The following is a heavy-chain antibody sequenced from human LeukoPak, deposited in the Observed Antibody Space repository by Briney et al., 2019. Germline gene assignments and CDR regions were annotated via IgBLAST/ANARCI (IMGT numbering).Heavy chain of an antibody. J-gene: IGHJ4*02. CDR1: GGSISSYY. V-gene: IGHV4-59*01. D-gene: IGHD5-24*01. Sequence: SETLSLTCTDAGGSISSYYWSWIRQPPGKGLEWIGYIYYSGSTNYNPSLKSRVTISVDTSKNQFSLKLSSVTAADTAVYYCARGDRRWGSSDYWGQGTLVTVSS. CDR2: IYYSGST. CDR3: ARGDRRWGSSDY.